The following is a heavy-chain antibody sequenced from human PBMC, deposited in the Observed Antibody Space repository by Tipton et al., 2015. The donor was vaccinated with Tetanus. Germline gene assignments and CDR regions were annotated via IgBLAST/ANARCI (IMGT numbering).Heavy chain of an antibody. Sequence: QSGAEVKKPGSSVRVSCKTSGGTFNSYAISWVRQAPGQGLEWMGGIFPQFGTSNYAPKFQDRVTMTADTSTGTVYMDLRSLRSDDTALYFCARDADMWATRKAFDIWGQGTMVTVSS. CDR3: ARDADMWATRKAFDI. V-gene: IGHV1-69*06. CDR1: GGTFNSYA. CDR2: IFPQFGTS. D-gene: IGHD1-14*01. J-gene: IGHJ3*02.